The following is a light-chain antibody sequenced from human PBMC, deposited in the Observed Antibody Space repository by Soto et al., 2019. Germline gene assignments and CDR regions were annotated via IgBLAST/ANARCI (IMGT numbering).Light chain of an antibody. V-gene: IGKV1-12*01. CDR1: QGISTY. CDR2: AAS. Sequence: DIQMTQSPSSVSASLGDRVSITCRASQGISTYLGWYQQKPGKAPKLLIYAASSLQTGVPSRFSGSGSGTDFTLTISSLQPEDFGTYYCQQAISCPITFGQGTRLEIK. J-gene: IGKJ5*01. CDR3: QQAISCPIT.